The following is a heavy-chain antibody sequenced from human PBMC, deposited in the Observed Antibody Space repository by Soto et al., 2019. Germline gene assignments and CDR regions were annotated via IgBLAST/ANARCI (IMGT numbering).Heavy chain of an antibody. CDR1: GGSISSYY. CDR2: IYYSGST. J-gene: IGHJ4*02. D-gene: IGHD4-17*01. CDR3: ARRYGDAFDF. Sequence: SETLSLTCTVSGGSISSYYWSWIRQPPGKGLEWIGYIYYSGSTNYNPSLKSRVTISVDTSKNQFSLKLSSVTAADTAVYYCARRYGDAFDFWGQGTLVTVS. V-gene: IGHV4-59*08.